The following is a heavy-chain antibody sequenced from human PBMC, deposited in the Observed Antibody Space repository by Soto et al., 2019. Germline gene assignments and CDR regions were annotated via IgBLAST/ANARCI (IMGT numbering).Heavy chain of an antibody. Sequence: EVQLLESGGGLVQPGGSLRLSCAASGFTFSSYSMNWVRQAPGKGLEWVSSISSSSSYIYYADSVKGRFTISRDNAKNSLYLQMNSLRAEDTAVYYCARGYCSSTSCSSLTQPHYGMDVWGQGTTVTVSS. CDR1: GFTFSSYS. V-gene: IGHV3-21*01. CDR2: ISSSSSYI. CDR3: ARGYCSSTSCSSLTQPHYGMDV. D-gene: IGHD2-2*01. J-gene: IGHJ6*02.